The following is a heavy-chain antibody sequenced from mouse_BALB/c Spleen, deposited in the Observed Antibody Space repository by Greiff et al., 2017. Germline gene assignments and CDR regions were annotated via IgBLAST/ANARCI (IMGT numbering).Heavy chain of an antibody. V-gene: IGHV5-12-1*01. CDR3: ARPESYYYGSGFDY. Sequence: EVKVVESGGGLVKPGGSLKLSCAASGFAFSSYDMSWVRQTPEKRLEWVAYISSGGGSTYYPDTVKGRFTISRDNPKNTLFLQMTSLRSEDTAMYYCARPESYYYGSGFDYWGQGTTLTVSS. D-gene: IGHD1-1*01. CDR2: ISSGGGST. J-gene: IGHJ2*01. CDR1: GFAFSSYD.